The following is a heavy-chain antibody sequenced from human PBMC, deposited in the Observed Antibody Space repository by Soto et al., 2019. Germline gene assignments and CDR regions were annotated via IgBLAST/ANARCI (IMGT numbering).Heavy chain of an antibody. CDR3: ARVTGEWLRLPLGY. D-gene: IGHD5-12*01. V-gene: IGHV1-18*01. J-gene: IGHJ4*02. Sequence: QVQLVQSGAEVKKPGASVKVSCKASGYTFTSYGISWVRQAPGQGLEWMGWISAYNGNTNYAQKFQGRVTMTRDTSISTAYMELSRLRSDDTAVYYCARVTGEWLRLPLGYWGQGTLVTVSS. CDR1: GYTFTSYG. CDR2: ISAYNGNT.